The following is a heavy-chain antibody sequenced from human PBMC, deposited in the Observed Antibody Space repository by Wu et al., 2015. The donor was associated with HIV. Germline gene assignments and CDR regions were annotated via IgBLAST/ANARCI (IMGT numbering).Heavy chain of an antibody. D-gene: IGHD3-22*01. CDR3: ARDSPGRTMIALYAFDI. V-gene: IGHV1-69*05. J-gene: IGHJ3*02. Sequence: QVQLVQSGAEVKKPGSSVKVSCKASGGTFSSYAISWVRQAPGQGLEWMGGIIPIFGTANYAQKFQGRVTITTDESTSTAYMELSSLRSEDTAVYYCARDSPGRTMIALYAFDIWGQGTMVTVSS. CDR1: GGTFSSYA. CDR2: IIPIFGTA.